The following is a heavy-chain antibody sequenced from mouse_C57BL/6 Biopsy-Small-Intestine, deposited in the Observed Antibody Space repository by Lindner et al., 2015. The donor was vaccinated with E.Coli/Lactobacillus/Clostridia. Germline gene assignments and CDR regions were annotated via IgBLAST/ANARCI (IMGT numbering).Heavy chain of an antibody. CDR3: ARGRVFKWDDEGHFVN. Sequence: SVKVSCKASGYTFTGDYIHWVRQAPGQGLEWMGRINPNSGGTKYAQQFQGRVTMTSDTSSSSAYLEVSRLRPDDTALYYCARGRVFKWDDEGHFVNWGQGTLVTVSS. D-gene: IGHD4-1*01. V-gene: IGHV1-72*04. J-gene: IGHJ4*01. CDR1: GYTFTGDY. CDR2: INPNSGGT.